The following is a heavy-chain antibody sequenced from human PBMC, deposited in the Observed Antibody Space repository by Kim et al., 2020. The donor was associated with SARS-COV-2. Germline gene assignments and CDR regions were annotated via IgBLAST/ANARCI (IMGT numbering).Heavy chain of an antibody. D-gene: IGHD2-15*01. Sequence: GWSLRLSCAASGFTFSNYAMSWVRQAPGKGLEWVSAISGSGGSTYYADSVKGRFTISRDNSKNTLYLQMNSLRAEDTAVYYCAKGVVVKASYYYGMDVWGQGTTVTVSS. V-gene: IGHV3-23*01. CDR2: ISGSGGST. J-gene: IGHJ6*02. CDR1: GFTFSNYA. CDR3: AKGVVVKASYYYGMDV.